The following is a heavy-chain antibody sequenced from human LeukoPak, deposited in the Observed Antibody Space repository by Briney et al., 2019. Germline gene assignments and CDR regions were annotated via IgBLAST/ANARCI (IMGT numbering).Heavy chain of an antibody. V-gene: IGHV4-59*01. CDR2: IYYSGST. D-gene: IGHD6-19*01. J-gene: IGHJ4*02. CDR1: GGSFSTYY. CDR3: AMGVGAPEDLAVAADFDY. Sequence: SETLSLTCTLSGGSFSTYYWSWIRQPPGKGLEWIGFIYYSGSTNYNLSLKSRVTISIDTSKNQFSLKLNSVTDADTAVYYCAMGVGAPEDLAVAADFDYWGQGTLVTVSS.